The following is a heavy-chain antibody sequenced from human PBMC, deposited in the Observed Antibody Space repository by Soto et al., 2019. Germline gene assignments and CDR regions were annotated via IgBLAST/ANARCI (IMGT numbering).Heavy chain of an antibody. CDR3: ARDSRRRAEYFQH. V-gene: IGHV3-7*01. Sequence: GGSLRLSCAASGFTFSSYWMSWVRQAPGKGLEWVANIKQDGSEKYYVDSVKGRFTISRDNAKNSLYLQMNSLRAEDTAVYYCARDSRRRAEYFQHWGQGTLVTVSS. J-gene: IGHJ1*01. CDR1: GFTFSSYW. CDR2: IKQDGSEK.